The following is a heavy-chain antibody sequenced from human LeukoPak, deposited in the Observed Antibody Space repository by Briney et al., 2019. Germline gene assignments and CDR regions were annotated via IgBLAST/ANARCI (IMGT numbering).Heavy chain of an antibody. V-gene: IGHV3-30*03. CDR3: ARDRLNRADCGTDCYSAVFDY. D-gene: IGHD2-21*02. CDR2: IASHAGDA. J-gene: IGHJ4*02. Sequence: GGSLSLSCTISAFMFSKYDMNWVRQTPGKGLEWVAVIASHAGDAHYSDSVKGRFTISRDNSKDTLYLQMNNLGVEDTAVYYCARDRLNRADCGTDCYSAVFDYWGQGALVTVSS. CDR1: AFMFSKYD.